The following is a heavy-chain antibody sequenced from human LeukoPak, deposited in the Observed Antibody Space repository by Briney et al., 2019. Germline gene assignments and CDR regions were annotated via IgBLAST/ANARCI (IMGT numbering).Heavy chain of an antibody. CDR3: ARNKLGSFDY. V-gene: IGHV4-4*07. D-gene: IGHD7-27*01. CDR1: GGSVSSYY. CDR2: MYTSGST. J-gene: IGHJ4*02. Sequence: SETLSLTCNVSGGSVSSYYWSWIRQPAGKGLEWIGRMYTSGSTNYNPSPKSRVTMSVDASKNQFSLKLSSVTAADTAVYYCARNKLGSFDYWGQGTLVTVSS.